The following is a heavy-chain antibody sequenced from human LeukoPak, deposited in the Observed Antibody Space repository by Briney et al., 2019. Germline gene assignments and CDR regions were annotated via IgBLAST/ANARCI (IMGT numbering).Heavy chain of an antibody. CDR2: INPNSGGT. CDR3: ARDHYGFCSSTSCPIY. Sequence: ASVKVSCKASGYTFTGYYMHWVRQAPGQGLEWMGWINPNSGGTNYAQKFQGRVTMTRDTSISTAYMELSRLRSDDMAVYYCARDHYGFCSSTSCPIYWGQGTLVTVSS. D-gene: IGHD2-2*01. V-gene: IGHV1-2*02. J-gene: IGHJ4*02. CDR1: GYTFTGYY.